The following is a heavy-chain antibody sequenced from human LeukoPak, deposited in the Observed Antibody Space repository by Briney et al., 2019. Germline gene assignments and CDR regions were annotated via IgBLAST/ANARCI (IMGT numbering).Heavy chain of an antibody. Sequence: GGSLRLSCAGSGFTFSDYYMSWIRQAPGKGLEWVSYISSSGSTIYYADSVKGRFTISRDNAKNSLYLQMNSLRAEDTAVYYCARGRQYKEAATGPDYWGQGALLSVSS. J-gene: IGHJ4*02. CDR2: ISSSGSTI. V-gene: IGHV3-11*04. CDR3: ARGRQYKEAATGPDY. CDR1: GFTFSDYY. D-gene: IGHD6-13*01.